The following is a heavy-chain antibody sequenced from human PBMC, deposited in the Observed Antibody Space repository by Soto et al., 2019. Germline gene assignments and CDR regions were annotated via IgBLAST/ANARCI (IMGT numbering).Heavy chain of an antibody. CDR1: GFTFSSYR. CDR3: ARDLDYSSYYMDV. V-gene: IGHV3-74*01. Sequence: GGSLRLSCAASGFTFSSYRMHWVRQAPGKGLVWVSCINSDGSSISYADSVKGRFTISRDNAKNTLYLQMNSLRAEDTAVYYCARDLDYSSYYMDVWGKGTTVTVSS. CDR2: INSDGSSI. J-gene: IGHJ6*03.